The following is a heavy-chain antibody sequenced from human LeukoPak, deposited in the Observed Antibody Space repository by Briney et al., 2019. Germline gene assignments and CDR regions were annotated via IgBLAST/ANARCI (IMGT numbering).Heavy chain of an antibody. CDR1: GFTFSSCS. V-gene: IGHV3-23*01. CDR2: ISGSGGST. CDR3: AKDNYYGSGSHDY. D-gene: IGHD3-10*01. Sequence: GGSLRLSCAASGFTFSSCSMNWVRQAPGKGLECVSVISGSGGSTYYADSVKGRFTISRDNSKNTLYLQMNSLRAEDTAVYYCAKDNYYGSGSHDYWGQGTLVTVSS. J-gene: IGHJ4*02.